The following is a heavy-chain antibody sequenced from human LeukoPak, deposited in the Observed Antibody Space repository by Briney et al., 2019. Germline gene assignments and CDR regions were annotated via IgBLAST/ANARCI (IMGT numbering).Heavy chain of an antibody. J-gene: IGHJ4*02. CDR1: GFTSSSYA. CDR3: ARGPLPRWGYYYDSSGYVDY. V-gene: IGHV3-30*04. D-gene: IGHD3-22*01. CDR2: ISYDGSNK. Sequence: GGSLRPSCPASGFTSSSYAMQWVRQAPGKGLEWVAVISYDGSNKYYADSVKGRFTIPRDNSKNTLYLQMNSLRAEDTAVYYCARGPLPRWGYYYDSSGYVDYWGQGTLVTVSS.